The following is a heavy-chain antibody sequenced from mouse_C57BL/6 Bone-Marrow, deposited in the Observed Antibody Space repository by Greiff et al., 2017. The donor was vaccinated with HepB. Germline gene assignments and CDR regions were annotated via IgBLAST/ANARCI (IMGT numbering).Heavy chain of an antibody. Sequence: DVMLVESGGGLVKPGGSLKLSCAASGFTFSDYGMHWVRQAPEKGLEWVAYISSGSSTIYYADTVKGRFTISRDNAKNTLFLQMTSLRSEDTAMYYCARLTTVVATENAMDYWGQGPSVTVSS. J-gene: IGHJ4*01. V-gene: IGHV5-17*01. D-gene: IGHD1-1*01. CDR2: ISSGSSTI. CDR1: GFTFSDYG. CDR3: ARLTTVVATENAMDY.